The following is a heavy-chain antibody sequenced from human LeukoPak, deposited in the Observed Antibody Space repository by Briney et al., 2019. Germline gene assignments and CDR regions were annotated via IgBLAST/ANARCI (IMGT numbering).Heavy chain of an antibody. J-gene: IGHJ4*01. Sequence: ASVKVSCKTSGYTFSNYGISWVRQAPGQGLEWMRWITAYNGNRLYAQRFQGRITLTTDTSTSTSYMELRSLEYDDTAIYYCARDNDKVVDHWGQGTLVTVSS. V-gene: IGHV1-18*01. CDR1: GYTFSNYG. D-gene: IGHD1-1*01. CDR3: ARDNDKVVDH. CDR2: ITAYNGNR.